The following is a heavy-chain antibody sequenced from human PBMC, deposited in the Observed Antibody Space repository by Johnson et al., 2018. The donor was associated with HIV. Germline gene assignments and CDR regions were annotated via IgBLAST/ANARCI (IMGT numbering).Heavy chain of an antibody. J-gene: IGHJ3*02. CDR2: ISYDGSNK. Sequence: VQLVESGGGVVQPGRSLRLSCAASGFTFSSYGMHWVRQAPGKGLEWVAMISYDGSNKYYVDSVKGRLTISRDNSKNTLYLQMNSLRPEDTAVYSCAKQYFGSGGSVHAFDIWGQGTLVTVSS. D-gene: IGHD3-10*01. CDR1: GFTFSSYG. CDR3: AKQYFGSGGSVHAFDI. V-gene: IGHV3-30*18.